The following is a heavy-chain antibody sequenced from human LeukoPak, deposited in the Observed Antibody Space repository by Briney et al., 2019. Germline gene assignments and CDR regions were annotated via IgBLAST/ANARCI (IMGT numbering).Heavy chain of an antibody. J-gene: IGHJ6*03. CDR1: GFSFSTYT. V-gene: IGHV3-30*04. CDR2: ISYDGSNK. Sequence: GGSLRLSCAASGFSFSTYTMHWVRQAPGKGLEWVAAISYDGSNKYYADSVKDRFTISRDNSKNTLYLHMDSLSVADATVHYCARGRKPSGYYYYMDVWGKGTTVTV. CDR3: ARGRKPSGYYYYMDV.